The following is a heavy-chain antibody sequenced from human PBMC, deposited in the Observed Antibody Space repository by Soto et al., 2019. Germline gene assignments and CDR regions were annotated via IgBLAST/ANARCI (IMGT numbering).Heavy chain of an antibody. D-gene: IGHD5-12*01. V-gene: IGHV4-34*01. Sequence: SETLSLTCAVYGGSFSGYYWSWIRQPPGKGLEWIGEINHSGSTNYNPSLKSRVTISVDTSKNQFSLKLSSVTAADTAVYYCARGRLRGYVQPFYFDYWGQGTLVTVS. CDR1: GGSFSGYY. CDR3: ARGRLRGYVQPFYFDY. CDR2: INHSGST. J-gene: IGHJ4*02.